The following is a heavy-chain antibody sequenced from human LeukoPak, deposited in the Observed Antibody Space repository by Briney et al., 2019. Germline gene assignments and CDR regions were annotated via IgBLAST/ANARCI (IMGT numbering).Heavy chain of an antibody. CDR1: EFTFSNYA. D-gene: IGHD6-19*01. J-gene: IGHJ4*02. Sequence: GGSLRLSCAASEFTFSNYAMHWVRQAPGKGLEWVAVISYDESNKYYAGSVKGRFTISRDNSKNTLYLQMNSLRAEGTAVYYCASPYNSGWYGDFNYWGQGTLVTVSS. V-gene: IGHV3-30-3*01. CDR3: ASPYNSGWYGDFNY. CDR2: ISYDESNK.